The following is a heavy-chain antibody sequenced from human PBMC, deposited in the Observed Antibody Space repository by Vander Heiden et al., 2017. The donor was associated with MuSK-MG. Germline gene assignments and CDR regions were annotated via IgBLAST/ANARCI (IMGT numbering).Heavy chain of an antibody. CDR2: VIPIRGIV. CDR1: GGTFSSYA. Sequence: VQSGAEVKKPGSSVKVSCKGFGGTFSSYALHWVRQAPGQGLEWMGEVIPIRGIVKYAQRFQGRVTITADKSTSTAYMELSSLRTDDTAVYYCAREPVGAAIDYSDYWGQGTLVTVSS. D-gene: IGHD1-26*01. CDR3: AREPVGAAIDYSDY. V-gene: IGHV1-69*10. J-gene: IGHJ4*02.